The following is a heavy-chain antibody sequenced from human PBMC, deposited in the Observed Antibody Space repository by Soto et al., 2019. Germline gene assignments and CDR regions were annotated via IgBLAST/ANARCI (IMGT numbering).Heavy chain of an antibody. Sequence: PSETLSLTCAVSGGSISSGGYSWSWIRQPPGKGLEWIGYIYHSGSTYYNPSLKSRVTISVDRSKNQFSLKLSSVTAADTAVYYCARGGGSYSPFDYWGQGTLVNVSS. CDR2: IYHSGST. CDR1: GGSISSGGYS. CDR3: ARGGGSYSPFDY. J-gene: IGHJ4*02. V-gene: IGHV4-30-2*01. D-gene: IGHD1-26*01.